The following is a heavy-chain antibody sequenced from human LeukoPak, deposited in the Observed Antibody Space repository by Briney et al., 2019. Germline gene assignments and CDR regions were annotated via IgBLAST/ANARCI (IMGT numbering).Heavy chain of an antibody. D-gene: IGHD3-22*01. Sequence: ASETLSLTCAVYGGSFSGYYWSWIRQPPGKGLEWIGEINHSGSTNYNPSLKSRVTISVDTSKNQFSLKLSSVTAADTAVYYCARGSEYDSSGYNIIQGSELYYFDYWGQGTLVTVSS. CDR2: INHSGST. V-gene: IGHV4-34*01. J-gene: IGHJ4*02. CDR1: GGSFSGYY. CDR3: ARGSEYDSSGYNIIQGSELYYFDY.